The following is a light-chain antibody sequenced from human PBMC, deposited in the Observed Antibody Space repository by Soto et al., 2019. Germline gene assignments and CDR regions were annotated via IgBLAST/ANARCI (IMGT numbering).Light chain of an antibody. Sequence: QSALTQPASVSGSPGQSITISCTGTSSDVGGYNYVSWYQQHPGKAPKLMIYEVSNRPSGLSNRFPGSKSGNTASLTISGLQAEDEADYYCSSYTSSRTLVFGGGTKLTVL. CDR1: SSDVGGYNY. J-gene: IGLJ2*01. CDR2: EVS. V-gene: IGLV2-14*01. CDR3: SSYTSSRTLV.